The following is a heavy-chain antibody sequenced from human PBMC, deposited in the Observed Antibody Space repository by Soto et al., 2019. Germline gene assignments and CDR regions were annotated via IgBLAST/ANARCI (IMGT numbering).Heavy chain of an antibody. V-gene: IGHV3-23*01. D-gene: IGHD1-20*01. CDR1: GFTFSIYN. J-gene: IGHJ4*02. CDR2: ITGSGDYT. Sequence: EVQLLESGGGLVQPGGSLRLSCVASGFTFSIYNMNWVRQAPGKGLEWVSVITGSGDYTNYADSVKGRFTISRDNSKNTLYLQMNSLRAEATAVYFCARRITSAFGYWGKGTLVTVSS. CDR3: ARRITSAFGY.